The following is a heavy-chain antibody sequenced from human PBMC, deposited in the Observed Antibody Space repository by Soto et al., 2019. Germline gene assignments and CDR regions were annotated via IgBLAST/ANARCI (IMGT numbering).Heavy chain of an antibody. J-gene: IGHJ5*01. V-gene: IGHV3-7*05. CDR3: VKGGWLDF. CDR2: IKQDGSEK. D-gene: IGHD3-16*01. CDR1: GFTFSNYW. Sequence: PGGSLRLSCAASGFTFSNYWMSWVRQAPGKGLEWVANIKQDGSEKWYVDSVKGRFTISRDNSKHTLYLQMNSLTAEDTAVYACVKGGWLDFWGQGTLVTVSS.